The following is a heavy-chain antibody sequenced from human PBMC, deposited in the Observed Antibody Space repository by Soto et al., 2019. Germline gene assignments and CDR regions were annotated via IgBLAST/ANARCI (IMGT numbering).Heavy chain of an antibody. Sequence: QVQLVESGGGVVQPGRSLRLSCAASGFTFSSYAMHWVRQAPGKGLEWVAVISYAGSNKYYADSVKGRFTISRDNSKNALDLQMNSLIAEDTAVYYCARDPTILREEGQNERLPNWFDPWGQGTLVTVSS. CDR1: GFTFSSYA. CDR2: ISYAGSNK. CDR3: ARDPTILREEGQNERLPNWFDP. V-gene: IGHV3-30-3*01. D-gene: IGHD3-3*01. J-gene: IGHJ5*02.